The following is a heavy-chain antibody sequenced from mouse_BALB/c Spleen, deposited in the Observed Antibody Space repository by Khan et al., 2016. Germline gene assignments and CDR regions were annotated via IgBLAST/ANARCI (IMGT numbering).Heavy chain of an antibody. CDR1: GYIFTSYW. J-gene: IGHJ2*01. Sequence: QVQLQQPGAELVKPGASVKLSCKASGYIFTSYWLNWVKQRPGQGLEWIGNIYPSDSYTNYNQKFKDRAALTVDRSSSTAYMQLSSPTSEDSAVYYCTRTGGSAHDYWGQGTALTVSA. D-gene: IGHD1-1*01. CDR2: IYPSDSYT. V-gene: IGHV1-69*02. CDR3: TRTGGSAHDY.